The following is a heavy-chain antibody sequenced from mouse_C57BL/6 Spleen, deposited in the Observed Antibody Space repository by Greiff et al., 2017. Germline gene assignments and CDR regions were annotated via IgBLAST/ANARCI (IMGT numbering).Heavy chain of an antibody. CDR1: GFNIKDYY. V-gene: IGHV14-2*01. CDR2: IDPEDGEN. J-gene: IGHJ4*01. Sequence: VQLQQSGAELVKPGASVKLSCTASGFNIKDYYMHWVKQRTEQGLEWIGRIDPEDGENKYAPKFQGKATITADTSSNTAYLQLSSLTSEDTAVYYCARGSYGSSPWAMDYWGQGTSVTVSS. CDR3: ARGSYGSSPWAMDY. D-gene: IGHD1-1*01.